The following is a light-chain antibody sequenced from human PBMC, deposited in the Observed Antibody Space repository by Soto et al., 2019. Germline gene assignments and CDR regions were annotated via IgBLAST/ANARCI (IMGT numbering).Light chain of an antibody. CDR1: SSDVGGFNS. V-gene: IGLV2-11*01. CDR3: CSYAGSYSYA. Sequence: QSVLTQPRSVSASPGQSVTISCTGTSSDVGGFNSVSWYQQHPGKAPKLMIYDVNKRPSGVPDRFSGSKSGSTASLTISGLQAEDEADYYCCSYAGSYSYAFATGTKVTVL. CDR2: DVN. J-gene: IGLJ1*01.